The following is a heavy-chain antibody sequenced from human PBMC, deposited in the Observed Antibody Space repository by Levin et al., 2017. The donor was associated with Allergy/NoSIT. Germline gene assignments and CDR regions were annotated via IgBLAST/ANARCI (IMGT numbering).Heavy chain of an antibody. CDR2: INSGGTT. CDR1: GFTVSNSY. J-gene: IGHJ3*02. D-gene: IGHD3-10*01. CDR3: ARDYVGLGSSWVALDI. Sequence: RAGGSLSLSCAASGFTVSNSYVNWVRLAPGKGLEWVSLINSGGTTFYGDSVKGRFTISRDNFKNTVYLQMNSLRVEDTAVYYCARDYVGLGSSWVALDIWGQGTVVTVSA. V-gene: IGHV3-53*01.